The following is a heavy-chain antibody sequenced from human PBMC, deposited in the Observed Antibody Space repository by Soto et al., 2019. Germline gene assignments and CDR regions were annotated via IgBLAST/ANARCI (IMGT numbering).Heavy chain of an antibody. Sequence: QVHLVESGGGVVQPGRSLRLSCAASGFTFSSYGMHWVRQAPGKGLEWVAIISYDGSLKYYADSVKGRFTISRDNSKSALYLQMNSLRPEDKAVYYCAKDFKVSGSYYGSVNYYYGMDVWGQGTTVTVSS. CDR3: AKDFKVSGSYYGSVNYYYGMDV. CDR2: ISYDGSLK. D-gene: IGHD3-10*01. CDR1: GFTFSSYG. J-gene: IGHJ6*02. V-gene: IGHV3-30*18.